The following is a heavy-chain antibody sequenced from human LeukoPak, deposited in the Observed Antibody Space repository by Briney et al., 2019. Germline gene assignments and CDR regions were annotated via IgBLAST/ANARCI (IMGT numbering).Heavy chain of an antibody. CDR3: ARDGSLFGMDV. Sequence: GGSLRLSCAASGFTVSSNYMSWVRQAPGKGLEWVSIIDSGGRTDYADSVKGRLTIPRDNSKNTLYFQMNSLRAEDTAVYYCARDGSLFGMDVWGQGITVTVSS. J-gene: IGHJ6*02. CDR2: IDSGGRT. D-gene: IGHD5-12*01. CDR1: GFTVSSNY. V-gene: IGHV3-66*01.